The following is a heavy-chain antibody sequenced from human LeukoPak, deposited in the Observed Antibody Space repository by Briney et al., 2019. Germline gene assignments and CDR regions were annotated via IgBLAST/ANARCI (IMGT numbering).Heavy chain of an antibody. CDR1: GGSFSGYY. J-gene: IGHJ5*02. CDR3: ARASYSSSRRNWFDP. CDR2: INHSGST. Sequence: PSETLSLTRAVYGGSFSGYYWSWIRQPPGKGLEWIGEINHSGSTNYNPSLKSRVTISVDTSKNQFSLKLSSVTAADTAVYYCARASYSSSRRNWFDPWGQGTLVTVSS. V-gene: IGHV4-34*01. D-gene: IGHD6-13*01.